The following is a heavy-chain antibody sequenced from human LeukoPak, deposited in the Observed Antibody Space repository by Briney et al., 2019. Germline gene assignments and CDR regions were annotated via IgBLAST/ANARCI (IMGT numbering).Heavy chain of an antibody. CDR1: GGSISSYY. CDR2: ISYSGST. CDR3: ARGGMGELQGHYYYYGMDV. D-gene: IGHD1-7*01. V-gene: IGHV4-59*01. J-gene: IGHJ6*02. Sequence: SETLSLTCTVSGGSISSYYWSWIRQPPGKGLEWLGYISYSGSTNYNPSLKSPVTISVDTSKNQFSLKLSSVTAADTAVYYCARGGMGELQGHYYYYGMDVWGQGTTVTVSS.